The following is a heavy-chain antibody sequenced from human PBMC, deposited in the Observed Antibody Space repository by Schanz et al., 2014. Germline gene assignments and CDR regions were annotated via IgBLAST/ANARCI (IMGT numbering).Heavy chain of an antibody. CDR3: AEEMGYYSGGTCYDYYYYGLDV. D-gene: IGHD2-15*01. V-gene: IGHV3-23*01. Sequence: DVQLLESGGGLVQPGGSLRLSCAASGFTFNSYAMTWVRQAPGKGLEWVSSISRSGGSKYYADSVEGQFTISRDNSENTLSLQMNSLNANGTAVVYCAEEMGYYSGGTCYDYYYYGLDVWGQGTTVTVSS. CDR1: GFTFNSYA. J-gene: IGHJ6*02. CDR2: ISRSGGSK.